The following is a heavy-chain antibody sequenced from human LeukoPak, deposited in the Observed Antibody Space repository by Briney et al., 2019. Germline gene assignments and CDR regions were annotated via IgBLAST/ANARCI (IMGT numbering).Heavy chain of an antibody. V-gene: IGHV3-49*04. Sequence: GSLRLSCAASGFTFSSYGMSWVRQAPGKGLEWVGFIRSKAYGGTTEYAASVKGRFTISRDDSKSIAYLQMNSLKTEDTAVYYCLVTLGYWGQGTLVTVSS. CDR3: LVTLGY. CDR1: GFTFSSYG. D-gene: IGHD3-9*01. CDR2: IRSKAYGGTT. J-gene: IGHJ4*02.